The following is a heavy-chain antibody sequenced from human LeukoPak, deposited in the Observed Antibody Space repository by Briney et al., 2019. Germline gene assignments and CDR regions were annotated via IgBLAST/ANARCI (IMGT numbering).Heavy chain of an antibody. CDR1: GASISDYY. CDR2: LYYSGST. V-gene: IGHV4-59*01. Sequence: SETLSLTCNVSGASISDYYWSWVRQSPEKGLEWIACLYYSGSTHYNPSLRSRVAISGDTSKNQFSLKLTSVTTADTAVYYCARTIRRGWFDHWGRGTLVTVSS. D-gene: IGHD2-15*01. CDR3: ARTIRRGWFDH. J-gene: IGHJ2*01.